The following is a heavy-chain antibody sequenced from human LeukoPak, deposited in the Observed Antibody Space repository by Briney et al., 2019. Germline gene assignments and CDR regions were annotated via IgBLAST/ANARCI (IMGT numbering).Heavy chain of an antibody. V-gene: IGHV5-51*01. CDR3: ARHPKYSSGGRWFDP. D-gene: IGHD3-22*01. J-gene: IGHJ5*02. CDR2: IYPDDSNT. CDR1: GYNFPIYW. Sequence: GESLKISCQGSGYNFPIYWIGWVRQMPGQGLEWMGIIYPDDSNTIYGPSFQGQVTISADKSINTAYLEWSSLKASDTAIYYCARHPKYSSGGRWFDPWGQGTLVTVSS.